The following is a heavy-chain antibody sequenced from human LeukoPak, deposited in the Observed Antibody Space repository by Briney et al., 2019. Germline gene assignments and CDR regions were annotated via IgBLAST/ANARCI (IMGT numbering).Heavy chain of an antibody. CDR3: ARDRGWFGELSTWFDP. CDR1: GGTFSSYA. J-gene: IGHJ5*02. CDR2: IIPIFGTA. V-gene: IGHV1-69*06. Sequence: ASVKVSCKASGGTFSSYAISWVRQAPGQGLEWMGGIIPIFGTANYAQKFRGRVTITADKSTSTAYMELSSLRSEDTAVYYCARDRGWFGELSTWFDPWGQGTLVTVSS. D-gene: IGHD3-10*01.